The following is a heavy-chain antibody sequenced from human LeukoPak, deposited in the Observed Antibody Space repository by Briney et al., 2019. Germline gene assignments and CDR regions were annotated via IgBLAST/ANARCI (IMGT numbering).Heavy chain of an antibody. J-gene: IGHJ3*02. CDR2: INPDSSVT. D-gene: IGHD1-26*01. Sequence: PVGSLRLSCAASGFSFSTYWLHWVRQTPGKGLMWVSRINPDSSVTSYADSVKGRFTISRDNAENTLYLRMNSLRREDTAVYYCVRGQEVWELLPDDGFDMWGQGTKVPAAS. CDR1: GFSFSTYW. V-gene: IGHV3-74*01. CDR3: VRGQEVWELLPDDGFDM.